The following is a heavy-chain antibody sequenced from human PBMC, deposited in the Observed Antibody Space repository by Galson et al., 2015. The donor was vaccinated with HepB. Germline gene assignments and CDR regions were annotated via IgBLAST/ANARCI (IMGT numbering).Heavy chain of an antibody. J-gene: IGHJ4*02. V-gene: IGHV3-9*01. CDR2: ISWNSGSI. Sequence: SLRLSCAASGFTFDDYAMHWVRQAPGKGLEWVSGISWNSGSIGYADSVKGRFTISRDNAKNSLYLQMNSLRAEDTALYYCAKDRYYDFWSGYYGYWGQGTLVTVSS. D-gene: IGHD3-3*01. CDR1: GFTFDDYA. CDR3: AKDRYYDFWSGYYGY.